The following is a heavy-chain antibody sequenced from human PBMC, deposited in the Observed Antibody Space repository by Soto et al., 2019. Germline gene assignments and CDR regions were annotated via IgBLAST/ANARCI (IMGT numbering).Heavy chain of an antibody. CDR1: GFTFISYG. J-gene: IGHJ2*01. D-gene: IGHD6-6*01. CDR3: AKDRGSSLRWYFDL. V-gene: IGHV3-30*18. CDR2: ISYDGSNK. Sequence: GGSLRLSCAASGFTFISYGMHWVRQSPGKGLEWVAVISYDGSNKYYADSVKGRFTISRDNSKNTLYLQMNSLRAEDTAVYYCAKDRGSSLRWYFDLWGRGNMVTVSS.